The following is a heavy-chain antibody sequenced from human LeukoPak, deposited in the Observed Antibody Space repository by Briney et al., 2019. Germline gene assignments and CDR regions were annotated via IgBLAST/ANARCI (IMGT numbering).Heavy chain of an antibody. CDR1: GFTFSSYA. Sequence: GGSLRLSCAASGFTFSSYAMSWVRQAPGKGLEWVSAISGSGGSTYYADSVKGRFTISRDNSKNTLYLQMNSLRAEDTAVYYCAKARKRGYSYGYYFDYWGQETLVTVSS. V-gene: IGHV3-23*01. J-gene: IGHJ4*02. CDR2: ISGSGGST. CDR3: AKARKRGYSYGYYFDY. D-gene: IGHD5-18*01.